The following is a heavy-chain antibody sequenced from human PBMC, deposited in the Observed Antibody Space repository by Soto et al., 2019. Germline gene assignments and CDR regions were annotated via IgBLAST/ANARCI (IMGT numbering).Heavy chain of an antibody. Sequence: QVQLVESGGGVVQPGRSLRLSCAASGFTFSSYGMHWVRQAPGKGLEWVAVIWYDGSNKYYADSVKGRFTISRDNSKNTLYLXMXXLRAEDTAVYYCARXXXXXXXSPMYYFDYWGQGTLVTVSS. V-gene: IGHV3-33*01. CDR1: GFTFSSYG. J-gene: IGHJ4*02. CDR3: ARXXXXXXXSPMYYFDY. CDR2: IWYDGSNK.